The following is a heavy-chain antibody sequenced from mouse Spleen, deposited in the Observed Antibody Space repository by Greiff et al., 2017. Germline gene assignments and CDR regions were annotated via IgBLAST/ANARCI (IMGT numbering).Heavy chain of an antibody. D-gene: IGHD2-12*01. Sequence: EVKLMESGGGLVKPGGSLKLSCAASGFTFSDYYMYWVRQTPEKRLEWVATISDGGSYTYYPDSVKGRFTISRDNAKNNLYLQMSSLKSEDTAMYYCAREGGPTLPTTGYFDYWGQGTTLTVSS. CDR3: AREGGPTLPTTGYFDY. V-gene: IGHV5-4*02. CDR2: ISDGGSYT. J-gene: IGHJ2*01. CDR1: GFTFSDYY.